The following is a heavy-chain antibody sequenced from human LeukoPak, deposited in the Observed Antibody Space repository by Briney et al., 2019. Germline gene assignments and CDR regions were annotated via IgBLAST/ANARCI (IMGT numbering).Heavy chain of an antibody. D-gene: IGHD4-11*01. CDR3: AKVSFRMTTVTTGWFDP. V-gene: IGHV3-23*01. J-gene: IGHJ5*02. CDR1: GFTFSSYA. CDR2: ISGSGGST. Sequence: GGSLRLSCAASGFTFSSYAMSWVRQAPGKGLEWVSAISGSGGSTYYADSVKGRFTISRDKSKNTLYLQMNSLRAEDTAVYYCAKVSFRMTTVTTGWFDPWGQGTLVTVSS.